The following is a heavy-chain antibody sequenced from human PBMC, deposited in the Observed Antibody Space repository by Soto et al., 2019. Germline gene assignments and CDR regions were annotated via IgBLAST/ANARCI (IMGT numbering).Heavy chain of an antibody. CDR3: ARDHSVGAAGRWFDP. V-gene: IGHV4-30-4*01. CDR1: GGSISSGDYY. J-gene: IGHJ5*02. D-gene: IGHD6-13*01. Sequence: KTSETLSLTCTLSGGSISSGDYYWSWIRQPPGQGLECSGYIYYSGSTYYNPSLKSRVTISVDTSKNQFSLQLSSVTAADTAAYSCARDHSVGAAGRWFDPWGQGTLGTASS. CDR2: IYYSGST.